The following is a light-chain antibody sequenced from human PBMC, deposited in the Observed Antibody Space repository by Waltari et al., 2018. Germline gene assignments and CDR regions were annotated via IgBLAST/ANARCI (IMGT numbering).Light chain of an antibody. J-gene: IGKJ1*01. Sequence: EVVMTQSPATLSVSPGERATLSCRARRSINHNFAWDQQRPGQAPRLLIHGASTRATGFPARFSGSGSGTEFTLTISSLQSEDFAVYFCQQYNDWPTFGQGTKVEIK. CDR3: QQYNDWPT. CDR1: RSINHN. CDR2: GAS. V-gene: IGKV3-15*01.